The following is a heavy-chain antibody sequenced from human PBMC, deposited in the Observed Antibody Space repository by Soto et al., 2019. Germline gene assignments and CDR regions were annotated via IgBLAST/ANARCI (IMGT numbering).Heavy chain of an antibody. J-gene: IGHJ4*02. CDR2: ISYDGSNK. D-gene: IGHD6-13*01. CDR1: GFTFSSYG. Sequence: PGGSLRLSCAASGFTFSSYGMHWVRQAPGKGLEWVAVISYDGSNKYYADSVKGRFTISRDNSKSTLYLQMNSLRAEDTAVYYCAKADRIAAAGIDDYWGQGTLVTVSS. CDR3: AKADRIAAAGIDDY. V-gene: IGHV3-30*18.